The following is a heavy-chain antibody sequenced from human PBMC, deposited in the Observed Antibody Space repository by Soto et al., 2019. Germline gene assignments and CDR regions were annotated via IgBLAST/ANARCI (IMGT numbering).Heavy chain of an antibody. V-gene: IGHV1-8*01. D-gene: IGHD3-3*01. CDR1: GSTFTSHD. CDR3: ARGIVESYDFRMAPGY. CDR2: MNPNSGNT. J-gene: IGHJ4*02. Sequence: ASVKVSCKASGSTFTSHDINWVRQATGQGLEWMGWMNPNSGNTGYAQKFQGRVTMTRNTSISTAYMELSSLRSEDTAVYYCARGIVESYDFRMAPGYWGQGTLVTV.